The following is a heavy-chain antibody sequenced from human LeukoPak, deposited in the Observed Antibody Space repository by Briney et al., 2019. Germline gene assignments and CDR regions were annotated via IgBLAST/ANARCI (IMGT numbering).Heavy chain of an antibody. V-gene: IGHV3-30-3*01. CDR1: GFTFSSYA. CDR2: ISYDGSNK. D-gene: IGHD4-17*01. Sequence: PGGSLRLSCAASGFTFSSYAMHWVRQAPGKGLEWVAVISYDGSNKYYADSVKGRFTISRDNSKNTLYLQMNSLRAEDTAVYYCARDKITPDYGDYVGAFDIWGQGTMVTVSS. CDR3: ARDKITPDYGDYVGAFDI. J-gene: IGHJ3*02.